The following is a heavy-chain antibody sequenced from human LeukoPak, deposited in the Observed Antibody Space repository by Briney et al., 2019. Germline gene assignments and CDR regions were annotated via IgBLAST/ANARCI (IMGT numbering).Heavy chain of an antibody. V-gene: IGHV4-34*01. CDR1: GGSFSGYY. CDR2: INHSGST. Sequence: PSETLSLTCAVYGGSFSGYYWSWVRQPPGKGLEGMGEINHSGSTNYNPSLKSRGTISVDTSKNQFSLKLSSVTAADTAVYYCAGAWGAAAGTGYYYMDVWGKGTTVTVSS. D-gene: IGHD6-13*01. CDR3: AGAWGAAAGTGYYYMDV. J-gene: IGHJ6*03.